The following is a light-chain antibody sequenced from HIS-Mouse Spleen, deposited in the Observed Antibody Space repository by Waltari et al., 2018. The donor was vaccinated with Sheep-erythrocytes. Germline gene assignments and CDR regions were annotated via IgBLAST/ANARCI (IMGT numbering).Light chain of an antibody. J-gene: IGLJ3*02. CDR2: EGS. CDR1: SSDVGCYNL. Sequence: QYALTQPASVSGSPGQSITISCTGTSSDVGCYNLVSWYQQHPAKAPKLMIYEGSKRPSGVSNRFSGSKSGNTASLTISGLQAEDEADYYCCSYAGSSTPWVFGGGTKLTVL. V-gene: IGLV2-23*01. CDR3: CSYAGSSTPWV.